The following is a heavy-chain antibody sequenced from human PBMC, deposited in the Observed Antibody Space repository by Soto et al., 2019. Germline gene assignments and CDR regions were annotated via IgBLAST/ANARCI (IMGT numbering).Heavy chain of an antibody. Sequence: ASVKVSCKASGGTFSSYAISWVRQAPGQGLEWMGGIIPIFGTANYARKFQGRVTITADKSTSTAYMELSSLRSEDTAVYYCARVQSAVVVAATPHLLAFMDVWGQGTTVTVSS. CDR3: ARVQSAVVVAATPHLLAFMDV. D-gene: IGHD2-15*01. CDR1: GGTFSSYA. V-gene: IGHV1-69*06. J-gene: IGHJ6*02. CDR2: IIPIFGTA.